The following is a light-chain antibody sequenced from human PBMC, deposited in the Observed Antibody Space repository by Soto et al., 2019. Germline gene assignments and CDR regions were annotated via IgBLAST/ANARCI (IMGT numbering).Light chain of an antibody. CDR1: QSISSG. CDR2: DAS. CDR3: QQYNSYPYT. V-gene: IGKV1-5*01. Sequence: DIQMTQSPSTLSASVGDRVTITCRASQSISSGLAWYQQKPGKAPKLLIYDASSLKSGVPSRFSGSGSGTEFTLTISSLQPDDFASYYCQQYNSYPYTFGQGTKVEIK. J-gene: IGKJ2*01.